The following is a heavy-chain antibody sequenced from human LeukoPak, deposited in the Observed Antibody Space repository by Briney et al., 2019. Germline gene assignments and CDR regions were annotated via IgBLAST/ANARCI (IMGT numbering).Heavy chain of an antibody. CDR1: GYTFTSYD. V-gene: IGHV1-8*03. J-gene: IGHJ3*02. Sequence: SVKVSCKASGYTFTSYDINWVRQATGQGLEWMGWMNPNSGNTGYAQKFQGRVTITRNTSISTAYMELSSLRSEDTAVYYCARRCSGGSCYGYDAFDIWGQGTMVTVSS. D-gene: IGHD2-15*01. CDR2: MNPNSGNT. CDR3: ARRCSGGSCYGYDAFDI.